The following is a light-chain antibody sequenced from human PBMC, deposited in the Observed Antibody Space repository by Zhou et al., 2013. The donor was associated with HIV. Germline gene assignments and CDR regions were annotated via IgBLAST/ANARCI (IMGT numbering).Light chain of an antibody. Sequence: DIQMTQSPLSLSASVGDRVTITCRASQTIDTYLSWFQQKSGRAPKLLIYGASSLQGGVTSRFSGGGSGTDFTLTISSLQPEDFATYYCQHTFTTPITFGGGTRVEIK. CDR1: QTIDTY. CDR2: GAS. CDR3: QHTFTTPIT. J-gene: IGKJ4*01. V-gene: IGKV1-39*01.